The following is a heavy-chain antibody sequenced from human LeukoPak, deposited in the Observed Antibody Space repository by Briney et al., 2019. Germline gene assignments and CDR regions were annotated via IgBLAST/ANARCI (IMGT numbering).Heavy chain of an antibody. CDR3: ARATLGLYFDY. Sequence: GGSLRLSCAASGFTFSSYSMNWVRQAPGKGLEWVSSISSSSSYIYYADSVKGRFTISRDNSKNTLYLQMNSLRAEDTAVYYCARATLGLYFDYWGQGTLVTVSS. J-gene: IGHJ4*02. CDR1: GFTFSSYS. D-gene: IGHD6-13*01. V-gene: IGHV3-21*04. CDR2: ISSSSSYI.